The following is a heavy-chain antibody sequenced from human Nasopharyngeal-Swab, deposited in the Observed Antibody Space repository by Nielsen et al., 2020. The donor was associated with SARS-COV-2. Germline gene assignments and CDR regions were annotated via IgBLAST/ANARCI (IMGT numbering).Heavy chain of an antibody. CDR2: ISYDGSNK. CDR3: ARVDSWSSFEDY. CDR1: GFTFSSYG. Sequence: GESLKISCAASGFTFSSYGMHWVRQAPGKGLEWVAVISYDGSNKYYADSVKGRFTISRDNSKNTLYLQMNSLRAEDTAVYYCARVDSWSSFEDYWGQGTLVTVSS. J-gene: IGHJ4*02. D-gene: IGHD6-13*01. V-gene: IGHV3-33*05.